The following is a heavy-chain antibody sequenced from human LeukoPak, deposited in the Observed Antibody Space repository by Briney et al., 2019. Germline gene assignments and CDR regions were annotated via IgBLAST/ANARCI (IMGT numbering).Heavy chain of an antibody. D-gene: IGHD4-11*01. CDR3: ARTRMGTVNHGMDV. CDR1: GGSFSGYY. J-gene: IGHJ6*02. V-gene: IGHV4-34*01. Sequence: SETLSLTCAVYGGSFSGYYWSWIRQPPGKGLEWIGEISHSGSTNYNPSLKSRVTISVDTSRNQFSLKLSSVTAADTAVYYCARTRMGTVNHGMDVWGQGTTVTVSS. CDR2: ISHSGST.